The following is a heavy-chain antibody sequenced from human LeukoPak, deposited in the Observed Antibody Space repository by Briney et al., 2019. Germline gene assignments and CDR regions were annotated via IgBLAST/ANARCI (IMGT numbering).Heavy chain of an antibody. CDR1: GYTFTSYY. Sequence: ASVKVSCKASGYTFTSYYMHWVRQAPGQGLEWMGIINPSGGSTSYAQKFQGRVTMTRDTSTSTVYMELSSLRSEDTAVYYCARYCTGANCYSNRGAFGIWGRGTMVTVSS. J-gene: IGHJ3*02. CDR2: INPSGGST. V-gene: IGHV1-46*01. CDR3: ARYCTGANCYSNRGAFGI. D-gene: IGHD2-15*01.